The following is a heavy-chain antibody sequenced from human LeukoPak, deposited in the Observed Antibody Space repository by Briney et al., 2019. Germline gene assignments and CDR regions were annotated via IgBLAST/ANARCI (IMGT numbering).Heavy chain of an antibody. J-gene: IGHJ6*02. Sequence: GGSLRLSCAASGFSISDYYMTWVRQAPGKGLEWVSTIERGTSTLYAGSVKGRFTISRDNTKNTMYLQMNSLRAEDTAVYYCGRGGYDFDAWGPGTTVSVFS. CDR1: GFSISDYY. CDR3: GRGGYDFDA. V-gene: IGHV3-69-1*01. D-gene: IGHD3/OR15-3a*01. CDR2: IERGTST.